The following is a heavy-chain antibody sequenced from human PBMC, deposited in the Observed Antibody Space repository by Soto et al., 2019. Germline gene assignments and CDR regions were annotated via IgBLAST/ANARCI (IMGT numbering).Heavy chain of an antibody. J-gene: IGHJ4*02. D-gene: IGHD2-15*01. CDR3: ARGSSRSRYCSGGSCDTPWNY. V-gene: IGHV1-18*01. CDR2: ISAYNGNT. CDR1: GYTFTSYG. Sequence: QVQLVQSGAEVKKPGASVKVSCKASGYTFTSYGISWVRQAPGQGLEWMGWISAYNGNTNYAQKLQGRVTMTTDTSTSTAYMELRSLRSDDTAVYYCARGSSRSRYCSGGSCDTPWNYWGQGTLVTVSS.